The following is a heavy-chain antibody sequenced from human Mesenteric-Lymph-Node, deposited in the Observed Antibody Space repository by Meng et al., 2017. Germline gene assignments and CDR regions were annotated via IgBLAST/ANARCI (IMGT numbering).Heavy chain of an antibody. Sequence: SVKVSCKTSGGTFSTYAINWVRQAPGQGLEWMGGIIPILGTANSAQNFQGRVTFTADESTSTAYMELSSLRSEDTAIYYCARDSLYYDSSGYYGPYDNWGQGTVVTVSS. CDR3: ARDSLYYDSSGYYGPYDN. V-gene: IGHV1-69*13. CDR1: GGTFSTYA. J-gene: IGHJ4*02. D-gene: IGHD3-22*01. CDR2: IIPILGTA.